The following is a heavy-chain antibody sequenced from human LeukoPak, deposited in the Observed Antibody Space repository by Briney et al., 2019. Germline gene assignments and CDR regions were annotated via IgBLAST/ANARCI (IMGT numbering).Heavy chain of an antibody. V-gene: IGHV3-23*01. CDR1: GFTFSSYA. J-gene: IGHJ4*02. CDR2: ISGSGGST. Sequence: GGSLRLSCAASGFTFSSYAMSWVRQAPGKGLEWVSAISGSGGSTYYADSVKGRFTISRDNSKNTLYLQMNSLRAEDTAVYYCAKDGVNPRVLQVYWGPDYWGQGTLVTVSS. D-gene: IGHD2-8*01. CDR3: AKDGVNPRVLQVYWGPDY.